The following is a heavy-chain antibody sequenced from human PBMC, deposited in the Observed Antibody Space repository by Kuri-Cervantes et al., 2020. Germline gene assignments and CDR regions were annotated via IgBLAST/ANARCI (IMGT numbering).Heavy chain of an antibody. Sequence: GGSLRLSCAASGFSFSTYGMHWVRQAPDKGLEWVAFIRSDANIIHYSDSVRGRFTISRDNSRNTLYLQMNSLRPEDTAVYYCAKVYDRSGYPEYWGQGALVTVSS. V-gene: IGHV3-30*02. CDR3: AKVYDRSGYPEY. CDR2: IRSDANII. J-gene: IGHJ4*02. D-gene: IGHD3-22*01. CDR1: GFSFSTYG.